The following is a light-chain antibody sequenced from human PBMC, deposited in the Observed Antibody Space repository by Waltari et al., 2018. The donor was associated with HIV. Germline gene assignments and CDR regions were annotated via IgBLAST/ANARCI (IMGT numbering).Light chain of an antibody. V-gene: IGLV2-8*01. J-gene: IGLJ1*01. CDR3: ASYAGGDNFPYV. CDR2: EVN. CDR1: SGDIGSYDL. Sequence: QSALTQPPSASGSPGQSITIPCTGTSGDIGSYDLVSCDHHHPGEAPTLNIYEVNKRPAGVPDRFSASKSGNRASLTVSGLQPEDEGFYYCASYAGGDNFPYVFGTGTEVTVL.